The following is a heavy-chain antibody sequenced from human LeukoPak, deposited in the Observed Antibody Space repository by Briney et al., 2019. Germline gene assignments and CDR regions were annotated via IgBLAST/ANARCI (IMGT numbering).Heavy chain of an antibody. J-gene: IGHJ4*02. V-gene: IGHV3-20*04. CDR2: IKWDGGRT. Sequence: ETLSLTCAVYGGSFSGYYWSWVRQAPGKGLEWVSGIKWDGGRTGYADSVKGRFTISRDNAKNSVYLQMNSLRAEDTALYYCARGSGSSWYFYFDYWGQGTLVTVSS. D-gene: IGHD6-13*01. CDR3: ARGSGSSWYFYFDY. CDR1: GGSFSGYY.